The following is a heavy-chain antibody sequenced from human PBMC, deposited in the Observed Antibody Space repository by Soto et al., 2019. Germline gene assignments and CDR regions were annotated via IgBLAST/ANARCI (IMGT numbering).Heavy chain of an antibody. V-gene: IGHV2-5*02. J-gene: IGHJ4*02. CDR3: AHRLPTGYCNTQSCRTSFDH. D-gene: IGHD2-15*01. CDR1: GFSLTTSGVG. Sequence: QITLKESGPTLVKPTQTLTLTCSFSGFSLTTSGVGVGWIRQLPGKALEWLALVYWDDVKYYSPSLKSRLTVTKDSSKNQVVLTMTNMDPVDTATFYCAHRLPTGYCNTQSCRTSFDHWGQGTLVTVSS. CDR2: VYWDDVK.